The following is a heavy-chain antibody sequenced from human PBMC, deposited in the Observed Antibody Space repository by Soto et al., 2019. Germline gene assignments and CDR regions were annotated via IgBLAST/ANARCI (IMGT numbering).Heavy chain of an antibody. Sequence: GASVKVSCKASGYTFTSYGISWVRQAPGQGLEWMGWISAYNGNTNYAQKLQGRVTMTTDTSTSTAYMELRSLRSDDTAVYYCARGRQKWRRNDAFDIWGQGTLVTVSS. CDR1: GYTFTSYG. J-gene: IGHJ3*02. V-gene: IGHV1-18*04. CDR3: ARGRQKWRRNDAFDI. CDR2: ISAYNGNT. D-gene: IGHD5-12*01.